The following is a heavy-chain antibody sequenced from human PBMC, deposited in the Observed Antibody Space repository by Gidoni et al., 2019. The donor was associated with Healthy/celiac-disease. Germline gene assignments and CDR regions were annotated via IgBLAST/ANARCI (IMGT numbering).Heavy chain of an antibody. CDR2: ISYDGSNK. CDR3: AKDRDIVAPHYYYYGMDV. Sequence: WVRQAPGKGLEWVAVISYDGSNKYYADPVKGRFTISRDNSKNTLYLQMNSLRAEDTAVYYCAKDRDIVAPHYYYYGMDVWGQGTTVTVSS. V-gene: IGHV3-30*18. J-gene: IGHJ6*02. D-gene: IGHD2-15*01.